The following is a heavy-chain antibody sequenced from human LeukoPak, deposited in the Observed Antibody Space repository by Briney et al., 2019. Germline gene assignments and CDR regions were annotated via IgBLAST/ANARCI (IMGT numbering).Heavy chain of an antibody. CDR3: AAWTDRGYSC. CDR2: INPDGDGM. J-gene: IGHJ4*02. Sequence: GGSLRLSCTASGFTFSRSWMNWIRQAPGKGLEWVANINPDGDGMRFADSVKGRFTMSRDNAQSSLHLQMNSLRVEDTAFYYCAAWTDRGYSCWGQGVLVTVSS. V-gene: IGHV3-7*01. CDR1: GFTFSRSW. D-gene: IGHD5-12*01.